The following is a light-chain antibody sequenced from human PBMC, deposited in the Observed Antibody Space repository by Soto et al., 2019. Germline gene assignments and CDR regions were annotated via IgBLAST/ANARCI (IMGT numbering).Light chain of an antibody. Sequence: DIQMTQSPSSLSASVGDRVTITCRASQTISTYLNWYQHKPGKAPKFLIYDASNLQSGVPSRFNGSGSGTDFTLTISGLQLEDFATYYCQQSFSTPQTFGQGTNVDSK. CDR1: QTISTY. J-gene: IGKJ2*01. CDR2: DAS. V-gene: IGKV1-39*01. CDR3: QQSFSTPQT.